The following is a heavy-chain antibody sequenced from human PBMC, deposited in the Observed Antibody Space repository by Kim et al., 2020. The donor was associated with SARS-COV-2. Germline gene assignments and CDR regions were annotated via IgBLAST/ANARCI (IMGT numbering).Heavy chain of an antibody. V-gene: IGHV4-34*01. J-gene: IGHJ4*02. CDR3: ARVDAAAAGYYFDY. CDR2: INHSGST. Sequence: SETLSLTCAVYGGSFSGYYWSWIRQPPGKGLEWIGEINHSGSTNYNPSLKSRVTISVDTSKNQFSLKLSSVTAADTAVYYCARVDAAAAGYYFDYWGQGTLVTVSS. D-gene: IGHD6-13*01. CDR1: GGSFSGYY.